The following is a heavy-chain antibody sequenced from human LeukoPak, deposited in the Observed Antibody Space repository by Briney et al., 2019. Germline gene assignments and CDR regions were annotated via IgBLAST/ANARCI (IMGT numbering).Heavy chain of an antibody. CDR1: GYSFPSYW. Sequence: GESLKISCKGSGYSFPSYWIAWVRQMPGKGLEWMGIIYPGDSDTRYSPSFQGQVTISADKSIGTAYLQWSSLKASDTAMYYCARGTPYCSGGSCSPNWFDPWGQGTLVTFSS. CDR3: ARGTPYCSGGSCSPNWFDP. J-gene: IGHJ5*02. CDR2: IYPGDSDT. D-gene: IGHD2-15*01. V-gene: IGHV5-51*01.